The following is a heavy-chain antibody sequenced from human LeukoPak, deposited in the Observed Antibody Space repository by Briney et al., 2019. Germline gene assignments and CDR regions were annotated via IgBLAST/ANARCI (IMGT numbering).Heavy chain of an antibody. CDR3: AREVLVRGLNWFDP. V-gene: IGHV3-48*04. Sequence: GGSLRLSCTASGITFNTYGLHWVRQAPGRGLEWILHISTSGSIIHYADSVKGRFTISRDNAKNSLYLQMNSLRAEDTAVYYCAREVLVRGLNWFDPWGQGTLVTVSS. CDR1: GITFNTYG. D-gene: IGHD3-10*01. CDR2: ISTSGSII. J-gene: IGHJ5*02.